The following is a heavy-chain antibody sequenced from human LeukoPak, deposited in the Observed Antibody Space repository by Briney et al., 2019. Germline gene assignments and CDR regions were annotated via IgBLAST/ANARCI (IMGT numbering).Heavy chain of an antibody. D-gene: IGHD2-8*01. V-gene: IGHV3-23*01. CDR1: GFTFSSYA. CDR3: APSLVLGYYYGMDV. Sequence: PGGSLRLSCAASGFTFSSYAMSWVRQAPGKGLEWVSAISGSGGSTYYADSVKGRFTISRDNSKNTLYLQMNSLRVEDTAVYYCAPSLVLGYYYGMDVWGQGTTVTVSS. CDR2: ISGSGGST. J-gene: IGHJ6*02.